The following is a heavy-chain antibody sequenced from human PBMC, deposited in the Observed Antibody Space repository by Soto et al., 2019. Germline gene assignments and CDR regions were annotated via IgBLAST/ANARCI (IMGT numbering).Heavy chain of an antibody. D-gene: IGHD1-26*01. V-gene: IGHV3-23*01. CDR2: IGVSGGNT. CDR3: ARCGTLWYRTNWFDP. J-gene: IGHJ5*02. CDR1: GFVFSSYA. Sequence: LRLSCAASGFVFSSYAMSWVRQAPGKGLEWVSSIGVSGGNTYYADSVKGRFTISRDNSKNTLFLQMNNVRAEDTAVYFCARCGTLWYRTNWFDPWGLGT.